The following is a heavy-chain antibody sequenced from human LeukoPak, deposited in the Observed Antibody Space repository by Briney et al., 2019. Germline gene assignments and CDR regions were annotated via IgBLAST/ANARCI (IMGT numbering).Heavy chain of an antibody. CDR1: AYRFTSYW. V-gene: IGHV5-51*01. CDR3: SGHEDAATFSY. J-gene: IGHJ4*02. Sequence: AESLKISCKASAYRFTSYWIVWVRHMPRRDLLWMGFVFPGDADTRDSPSFQGEVIVLADKSTSTAYLQWISLQAAATTRYYCSGHEDAATFSYWGERALV. CDR2: VFPGDADT. D-gene: IGHD3-16*01.